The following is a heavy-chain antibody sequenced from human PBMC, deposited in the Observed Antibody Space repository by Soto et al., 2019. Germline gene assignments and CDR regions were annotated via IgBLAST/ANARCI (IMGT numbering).Heavy chain of an antibody. CDR1: GGSISSGGYY. V-gene: IGHV4-31*03. Sequence: PSETLSLTCTVSGGSISSGGYYWSWIRQHPGKGLEWIGYIYYSGSTYYNPSLKSRVTISVDTSKNQISMKLSSVTTADTAVYYFARAYLPPSSHQYNWFDPWGQGTLVTVSA. J-gene: IGHJ5*02. CDR3: ARAYLPPSSHQYNWFDP. CDR2: IYYSGST.